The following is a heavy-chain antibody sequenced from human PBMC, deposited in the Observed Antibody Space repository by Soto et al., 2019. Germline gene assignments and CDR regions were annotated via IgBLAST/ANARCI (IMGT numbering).Heavy chain of an antibody. CDR2: ISRDGGST. D-gene: IGHD2-21*01. V-gene: IGHV3-43*01. CDR3: AKDIGPSYSLYGMDV. Sequence: GGSLRLSCAASGFTFDDYTMHWVRQAPGKGLEWVSLISRDGGSTYYADSVKGRFTISRDNSKNSLYLQMNSLRTEDTALYYCAKDIGPSYSLYGMDVWGQGTTVTVSS. J-gene: IGHJ6*02. CDR1: GFTFDDYT.